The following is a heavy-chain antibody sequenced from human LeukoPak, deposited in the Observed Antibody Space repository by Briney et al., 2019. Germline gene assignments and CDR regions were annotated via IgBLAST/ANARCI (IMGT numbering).Heavy chain of an antibody. CDR3: ARVDSSSWYYYYYMDV. D-gene: IGHD6-13*01. V-gene: IGHV3-21*01. Sequence: GGSLRLSCAASGFTFSSYSMNWVRQAPGKGLEWVSSISSSSSYIYYADSVKGRFTISRDNAKNSLSLQMNSLRAEDTAVYYCARVDSSSWYYYYYMDVWGKGTTVTVSS. CDR1: GFTFSSYS. J-gene: IGHJ6*03. CDR2: ISSSSSYI.